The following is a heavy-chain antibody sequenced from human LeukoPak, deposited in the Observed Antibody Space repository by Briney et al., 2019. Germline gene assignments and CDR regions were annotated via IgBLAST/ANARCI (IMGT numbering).Heavy chain of an antibody. Sequence: PGGSLRLSCAASGFIFTTYAMGWVRQAPGKGLEWVSSIKGGGGDPFYADSVKGRFTISRDNSKNTLLLQLNSLRAEDTAVYYCAKGGHDFNPFYWWGQGTLVTVSS. V-gene: IGHV3-23*01. CDR2: IKGGGGDP. D-gene: IGHD2-21*02. CDR3: AKGGHDFNPFYW. J-gene: IGHJ4*02. CDR1: GFIFTTYA.